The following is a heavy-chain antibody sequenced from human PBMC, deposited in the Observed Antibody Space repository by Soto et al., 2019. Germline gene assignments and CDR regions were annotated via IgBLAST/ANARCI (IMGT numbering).Heavy chain of an antibody. D-gene: IGHD6-13*01. Sequence: GGSLRLSCAASGFTFSDYYMSWIRQAPGKGLEWVSYISSSGSTIYYADSVKGQFTISRDNAKNSLYLQMNSLRAEDTAVYYCAKMGRYSSSWYFDYWGQGTLVTVSS. CDR1: GFTFSDYY. V-gene: IGHV3-11*01. CDR2: ISSSGSTI. J-gene: IGHJ4*02. CDR3: AKMGRYSSSWYFDY.